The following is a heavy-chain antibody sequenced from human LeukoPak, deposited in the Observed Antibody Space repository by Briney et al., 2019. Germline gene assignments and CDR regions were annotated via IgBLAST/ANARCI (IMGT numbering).Heavy chain of an antibody. D-gene: IGHD6-19*01. Sequence: KTGGSLRLSCAGSGFTFSNAYMSWVRQAPGKGLEWVGRIKSKTDGGTTDYAAPVKGRFTISRDDSKNTLYLQMNSLKTEDTAVYYCTTDWLNGFRIGYWGRGTLVTVSS. V-gene: IGHV3-15*01. J-gene: IGHJ4*02. CDR1: GFTFSNAY. CDR2: IKSKTDGGTT. CDR3: TTDWLNGFRIGY.